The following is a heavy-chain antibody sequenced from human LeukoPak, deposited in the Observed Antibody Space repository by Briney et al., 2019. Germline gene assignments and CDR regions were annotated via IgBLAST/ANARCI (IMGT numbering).Heavy chain of an antibody. CDR3: ARDRKVPAAITGGWFDP. J-gene: IGHJ5*02. CDR2: INAGNGNT. Sequence: ASVKVSCKASGYTFTSYAMHWVRQAPGQRLEWMGWINAGNGNTKYSQKFQGRVTITRDTSASTAYMELSSLRSEDTAVYYCARDRKVPAAITGGWFDPWGQGTLVTVSS. V-gene: IGHV1-3*01. D-gene: IGHD2-2*01. CDR1: GYTFTSYA.